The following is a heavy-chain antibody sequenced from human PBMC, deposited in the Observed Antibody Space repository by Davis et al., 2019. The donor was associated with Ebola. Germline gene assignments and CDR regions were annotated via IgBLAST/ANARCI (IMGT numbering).Heavy chain of an antibody. V-gene: IGHV5-51*01. CDR1: GYSFTSYW. Sequence: KVSCKGSGYSFTSYWIAWVRQMPGKGLECLGIIHPGDSETRYSPSFPGQVTISADKSITTAYLQWSSLKASDTAMYYCARLLSITRLTSFYYWGQGTLVTVSS. J-gene: IGHJ4*02. CDR3: ARLLSITRLTSFYY. CDR2: IHPGDSET. D-gene: IGHD3-10*01.